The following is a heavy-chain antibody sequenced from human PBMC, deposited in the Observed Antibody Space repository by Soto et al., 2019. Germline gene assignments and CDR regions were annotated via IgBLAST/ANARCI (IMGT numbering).Heavy chain of an antibody. J-gene: IGHJ5*02. CDR3: ERGSQSFFS. CDR2: ISSHSNYI. CDR1: GFTFSDYS. V-gene: IGHV3-21*01. Sequence: GGSLRLSCVASGFTFSDYSMNWVRQAPGKRLEWVSSISSHSNYINYGDSVKGRFPVSRDNAKNSLDLQMNSLRAEDTAVYHCERGSQSFFSWGQGVLVTVSS. D-gene: IGHD2-15*01.